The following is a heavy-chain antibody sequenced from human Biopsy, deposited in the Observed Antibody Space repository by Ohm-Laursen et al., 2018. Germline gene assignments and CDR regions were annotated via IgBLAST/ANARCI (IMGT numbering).Heavy chain of an antibody. D-gene: IGHD3-9*01. CDR3: ATKLTGYFHH. Sequence: GASVKVSCKVSGYTLTELSIHWVRQTGGKGLEWMGGFDREERKTVYAEKFQGRVTMTEDTSTDTVYMEVTSLKSDDTAVYYCATKLTGYFHHWGQGTLVTVSS. J-gene: IGHJ1*01. CDR1: GYTLTELS. V-gene: IGHV1-24*01. CDR2: FDREERKT.